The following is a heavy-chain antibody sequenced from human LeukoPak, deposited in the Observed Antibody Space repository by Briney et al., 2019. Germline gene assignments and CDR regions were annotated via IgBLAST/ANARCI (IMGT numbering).Heavy chain of an antibody. CDR2: ISGSGGST. Sequence: PGGSLRLSCAASGFTFSSYAMSWVRQAPGKGLEWVSAISGSGGSTYYADSVKGRFTISRDNSKNTLYLQMNSLRAEDTAVYYCARVGSGWYQQYNWFDPWGQGTLVTVSS. J-gene: IGHJ5*02. CDR3: ARVGSGWYQQYNWFDP. CDR1: GFTFSSYA. D-gene: IGHD6-19*01. V-gene: IGHV3-23*01.